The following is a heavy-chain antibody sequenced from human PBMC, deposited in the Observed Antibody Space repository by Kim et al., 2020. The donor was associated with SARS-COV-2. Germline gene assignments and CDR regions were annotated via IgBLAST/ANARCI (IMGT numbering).Heavy chain of an antibody. CDR3: VRDSYASRWIDF. V-gene: IGHV4-31*03. Sequence: SETLSLTCTVSGGSINGGSFFWSWIRQHPGKGPEWIGYINYSGTTYYHPSLQSRVTISVDTSKNQFSLKMRSVTAADTAVYYCVRDSYASRWIDFWGQGTLVTVSS. D-gene: IGHD2-2*01. CDR1: GGSINGGSFF. J-gene: IGHJ4*02. CDR2: INYSGTT.